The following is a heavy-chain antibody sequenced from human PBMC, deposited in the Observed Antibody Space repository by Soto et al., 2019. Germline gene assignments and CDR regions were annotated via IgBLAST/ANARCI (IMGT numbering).Heavy chain of an antibody. D-gene: IGHD3-22*01. CDR2: TYFKSRWYH. CDR1: GNGVSGNRAA. CDR3: ERKVEPEDRRSCFDP. Sequence: SQTLSLTCDISGNGVSGNRAAWSGIRQSPSRGLEWLVRTYFKSRWYHDYVVSVNSRITINPDTSKNQLSLHLNSVTPEDTAVYHCERKVEPEDRRSCFDPLHQGT. J-gene: IGHJ5*02. V-gene: IGHV6-1*01.